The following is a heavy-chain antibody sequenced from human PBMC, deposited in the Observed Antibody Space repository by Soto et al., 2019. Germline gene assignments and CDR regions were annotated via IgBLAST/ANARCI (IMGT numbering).Heavy chain of an antibody. J-gene: IGHJ6*02. CDR2: IKQDGSEK. CDR3: ARYDFWSGYYTGKKSDYYYGMDV. CDR1: GFTFSSYW. Sequence: GGSLRLSCAASGFTFSSYWMSWVRQAPGKGLEWVANIKQDGSEKYYVDSVKGRFTISRDNAKSSLYLQMNSLRAEDTAVYYCARYDFWSGYYTGKKSDYYYGMDVWGQGTTVTVSS. D-gene: IGHD3-3*01. V-gene: IGHV3-7*03.